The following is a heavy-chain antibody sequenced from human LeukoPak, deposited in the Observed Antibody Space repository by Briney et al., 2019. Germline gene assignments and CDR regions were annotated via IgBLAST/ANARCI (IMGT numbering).Heavy chain of an antibody. D-gene: IGHD3-22*01. CDR3: ARGPHTGVNYYDSSGYYY. V-gene: IGHV4-34*01. CDR2: INHSGST. CDR1: GGSFSGYY. J-gene: IGHJ4*02. Sequence: SKTLSLTCAVYGGSFSGYYWSWIRQPPGKGLEWIGEINHSGSTNYNPSLKSRVTISVDTSKNQFSLKLSSVTAADTAVYYCARGPHTGVNYYDSSGYYYWGQGTLVTVSS.